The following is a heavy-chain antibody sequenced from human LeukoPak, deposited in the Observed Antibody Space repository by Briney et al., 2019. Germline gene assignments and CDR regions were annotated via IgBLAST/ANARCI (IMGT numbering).Heavy chain of an antibody. CDR1: SGSISSGSYY. CDR2: IYTSGST. CDR3: ARDMVRGSFGY. Sequence: PSETLSLTCTVSSGSISSGSYYWSWIRQPAGKGLEWIGRIYTSGSTNYNPSLKSRVTISVDTSKNQFSLKLSSVTAADTAVYYCARDMVRGSFGYWGQGTLVTVSS. D-gene: IGHD3-10*01. V-gene: IGHV4-61*02. J-gene: IGHJ4*02.